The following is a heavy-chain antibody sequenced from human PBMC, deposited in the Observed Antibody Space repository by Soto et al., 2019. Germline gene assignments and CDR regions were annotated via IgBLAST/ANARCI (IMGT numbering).Heavy chain of an antibody. J-gene: IGHJ4*02. V-gene: IGHV3-23*01. D-gene: IGHD3-22*01. CDR2: ISGSGGST. Sequence: GGSLRLSCAASGFTFSSYAMSWVRQAPGKGLEWVSAISGSGGSTYYADSVKGRFTISRDNSKNTLYLQMNSLRAEDTAVYYCAKIRYYYDSSGYPTAFDYWGQGTLVTVSS. CDR3: AKIRYYYDSSGYPTAFDY. CDR1: GFTFSSYA.